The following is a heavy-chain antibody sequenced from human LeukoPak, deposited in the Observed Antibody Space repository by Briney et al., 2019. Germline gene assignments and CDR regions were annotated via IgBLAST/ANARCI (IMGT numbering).Heavy chain of an antibody. J-gene: IGHJ4*02. Sequence: SETLSLTCTVSGDSISTSNYYWGWIRQSPGKGLERLGSIYYNGITHYNPSLKRRVTIYVDTSRNQFSLHVFSVTVADTAVFYCARSDYYDYRQIDFWGQGTLATVSS. CDR3: ARSDYYDYRQIDF. CDR1: GDSISTSNYY. D-gene: IGHD3-22*01. CDR2: IYYNGIT. V-gene: IGHV4-39*01.